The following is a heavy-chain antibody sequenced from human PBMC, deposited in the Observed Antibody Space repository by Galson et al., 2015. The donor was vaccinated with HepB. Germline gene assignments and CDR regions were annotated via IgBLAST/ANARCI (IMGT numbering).Heavy chain of an antibody. CDR2: ISPYNRET. J-gene: IGHJ5*02. CDR3: ARGAVEEMVDGTQNNWFDP. CDR1: GYTFSSYS. Sequence: SVKVSCKASGYTFSSYSITWVRQAPGQGLEWMAWISPYNRETHFARKFQGRVTLTTDTFTSTAYMELRSLRSDDTAVYYCARGAVEEMVDGTQNNWFDPWGQGTLVTVSS. V-gene: IGHV1-18*01. D-gene: IGHD5-24*01.